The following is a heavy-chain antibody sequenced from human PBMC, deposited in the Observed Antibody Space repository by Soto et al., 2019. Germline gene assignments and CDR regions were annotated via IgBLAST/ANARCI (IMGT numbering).Heavy chain of an antibody. D-gene: IGHD3-16*01. Sequence: GGSLRLSCAVSGFTFDDNAMHWVRQAPEKGLEWVSGINWKSDIGYADSVRGRFTISRDNAENSLYLQMNSLRAEDTALYYCAISQDRGGRTTFIYWGQGTQVTVSS. J-gene: IGHJ4*02. CDR3: AISQDRGGRTTFIY. V-gene: IGHV3-9*01. CDR2: INWKSDI. CDR1: GFTFDDNA.